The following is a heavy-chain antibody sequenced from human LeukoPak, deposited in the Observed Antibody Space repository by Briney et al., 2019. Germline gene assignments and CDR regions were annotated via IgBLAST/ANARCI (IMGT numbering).Heavy chain of an antibody. V-gene: IGHV3-30-3*01. CDR2: ISYDGSNK. Sequence: PGGSLRLSCAASGFTFSSYAMHWVRQAPGEGLEWVAVISYDGSNKYYADSVKGRFTISRDNSKNTLYLQMNSLRAEDTAVYYCARDRYDYVWGSYRRNAFDIWGQGTMVTVSS. J-gene: IGHJ3*02. CDR1: GFTFSSYA. D-gene: IGHD3-16*02. CDR3: ARDRYDYVWGSYRRNAFDI.